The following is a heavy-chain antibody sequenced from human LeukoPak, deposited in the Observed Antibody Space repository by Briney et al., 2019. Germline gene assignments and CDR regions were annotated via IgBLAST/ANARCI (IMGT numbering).Heavy chain of an antibody. J-gene: IGHJ4*02. V-gene: IGHV4-30-4*01. CDR3: ARGRGELLVY. CDR1: GGSISSGDYY. Sequence: SQTLSLTCTVSGGSISSGDYYWSWIRQPPGKGLEWIGYIYYSGSTYYNPSLRSRVTISVDTSKNQFSLKLSSVTAADTAVYCCARGRGELLVYWGQGTLVTVSS. D-gene: IGHD1-26*01. CDR2: IYYSGST.